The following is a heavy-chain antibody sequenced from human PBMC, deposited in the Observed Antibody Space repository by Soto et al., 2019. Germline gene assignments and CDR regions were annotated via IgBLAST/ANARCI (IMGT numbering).Heavy chain of an antibody. D-gene: IGHD2-15*01. J-gene: IGHJ6*02. CDR2: ISYDGSTK. Sequence: GGSLRLSCAASGFTFSNYGIHWVRQAPGKGLEWVSAISYDGSTKYYADSVKGRFTISRDNSMNTLYLQMNSLRGEDTALYHCAKKAAGAHFGMDVWGQGTTVTVSS. CDR1: GFTFSNYG. V-gene: IGHV3-30*18. CDR3: AKKAAGAHFGMDV.